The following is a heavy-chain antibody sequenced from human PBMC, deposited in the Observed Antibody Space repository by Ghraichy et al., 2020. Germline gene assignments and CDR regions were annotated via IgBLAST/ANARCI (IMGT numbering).Heavy chain of an antibody. CDR2: VYYTGST. D-gene: IGHD2-21*01. CDR3: ARAIAGDFDY. CDR1: SDSFTVYY. V-gene: IGHV4-59*01. Sequence: ETLSLSCNVSSDSFTVYYWHWIRQTPGKGLEWIGQVYYTGSTNYSPSLNSRVAISIDTSKTHLYLSLRSVTAADTAVYYCARAIAGDFDYWGQGILVTVSS. J-gene: IGHJ4*02.